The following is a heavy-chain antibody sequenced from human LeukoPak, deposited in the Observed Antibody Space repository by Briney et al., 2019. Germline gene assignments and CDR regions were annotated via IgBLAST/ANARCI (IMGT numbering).Heavy chain of an antibody. CDR2: ISHIGRT. CDR1: GDSFSIHY. V-gene: IGHV4-59*11. D-gene: IGHD4-17*01. Sequence: PSETLSLTCAVSGDSFSIHYWTWIRQSPGTGLEWIGYISHIGRTNYNPSLKSRVTISIDTSKTQFSLKLRSVSAADTAVYYCARDLVTVTKGFDIWGQGTMVSVST. CDR3: ARDLVTVTKGFDI. J-gene: IGHJ3*02.